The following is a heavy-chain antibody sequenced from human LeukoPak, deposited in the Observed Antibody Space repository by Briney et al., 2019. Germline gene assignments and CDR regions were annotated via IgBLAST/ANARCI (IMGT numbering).Heavy chain of an antibody. CDR1: GGTFSSYA. CDR3: ARTEAPFRFDP. J-gene: IGHJ5*02. CDR2: IIPIFGTA. Sequence: ASVKVSCKASGGTFSSYAISWVRQAPGQGLEWMGGIIPIFGTANYALKFQGRVTITTDESTSTAYMELSSLRSEDTAVYYCARTEAPFRFDPWGQGTLVTVSS. V-gene: IGHV1-69*05. D-gene: IGHD2/OR15-2a*01.